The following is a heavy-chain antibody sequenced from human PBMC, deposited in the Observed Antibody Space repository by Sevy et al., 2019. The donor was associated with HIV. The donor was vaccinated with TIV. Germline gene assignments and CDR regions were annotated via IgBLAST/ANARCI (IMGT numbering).Heavy chain of an antibody. CDR3: ARGTLYDILTGYYSWFDP. V-gene: IGHV4-30-2*01. D-gene: IGHD3-9*01. CDR1: GGSISSGGYS. CDR2: ICPSGSS. Sequence: SETLSLTCAASGGSISSGGYSWSWIRQPPGKGLEWIGYICPSGSSDYNPSLKSRVTISVDRSKNQVTLKLSSVTAAATAVYYCARGTLYDILTGYYSWFDPWGQGILVTVSS. J-gene: IGHJ5*02.